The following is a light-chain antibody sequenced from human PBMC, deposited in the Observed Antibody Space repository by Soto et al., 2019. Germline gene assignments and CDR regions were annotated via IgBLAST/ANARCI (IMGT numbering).Light chain of an antibody. CDR1: QSVSNNY. CDR3: QQYGSSPWT. CDR2: GAS. J-gene: IGKJ1*01. V-gene: IGKV3-20*01. Sequence: EIVLTQSPGTLSLSPGERATLSCGASQSVSNNYLACYQQKPGQAPRLLIYGASNRATGIPDRFSGSGSGTDFTLTISRLEPEDFAVYYCQQYGSSPWTFGQGTKVDIK.